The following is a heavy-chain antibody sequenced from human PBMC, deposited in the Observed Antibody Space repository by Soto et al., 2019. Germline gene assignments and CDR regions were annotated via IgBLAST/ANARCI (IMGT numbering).Heavy chain of an antibody. D-gene: IGHD3-10*01. V-gene: IGHV4-61*01. CDR1: GGSVSSTSYY. Sequence: SQALSLPCTVSGGSVSSTSYYWNWIRQPPGKGLEWIGYIHYSGSTNYNPPLQSRVTISVDRSKNLFPRERTSVTAAETAVYYCARAGGHLYFAYGGQGALVPVSS. CDR2: IHYSGST. J-gene: IGHJ4*02. CDR3: ARAGGHLYFAY.